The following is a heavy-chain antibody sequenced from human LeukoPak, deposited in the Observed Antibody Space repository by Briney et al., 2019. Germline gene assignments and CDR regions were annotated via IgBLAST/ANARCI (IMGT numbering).Heavy chain of an antibody. CDR3: ARSNWYGGNGNY. V-gene: IGHV1-46*01. CDR1: GYTFTSYA. D-gene: IGHD4-23*01. Sequence: ASVKVSCKASGYTFTSYAMNWVRQAPGQGLEWMGVINPSGAGTNYAQKFQGRVTITADESTSTAYMELSSLRSEDTAVYYCARSNWYGGNGNYWGQGTLVTVSS. J-gene: IGHJ4*02. CDR2: INPSGAGT.